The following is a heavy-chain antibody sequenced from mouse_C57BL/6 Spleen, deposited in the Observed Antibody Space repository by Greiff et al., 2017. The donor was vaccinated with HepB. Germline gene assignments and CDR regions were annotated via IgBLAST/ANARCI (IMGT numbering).Heavy chain of an antibody. D-gene: IGHD1-1*01. CDR3: ARGKGGDYGSSYYAMDY. J-gene: IGHJ4*01. V-gene: IGHV1-72*01. Sequence: QVQLQQSGAELVKPGASVKLSCKASGYTFTSYWMHWVKQRPGRGLEWIGRIDPNSGGTKYNEKFKSKATLTVDKPSSTAYMQLSSLTSEDSAVYYCARGKGGDYGSSYYAMDYWGQGTSVTVSS. CDR2: IDPNSGGT. CDR1: GYTFTSYW.